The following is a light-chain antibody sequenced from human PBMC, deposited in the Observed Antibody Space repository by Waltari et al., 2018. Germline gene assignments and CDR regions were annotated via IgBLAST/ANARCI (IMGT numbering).Light chain of an antibody. Sequence: SCRASQVVSRTLAWYQQNPGQAPRLLIYGASRRATGIPDRFSGSGSGTDFSLTISRLEPDDSAVYFCQHYVSLPATFGQGTKVEIK. CDR1: QVVSRT. V-gene: IGKV3-20*01. CDR2: GAS. CDR3: QHYVSLPAT. J-gene: IGKJ1*01.